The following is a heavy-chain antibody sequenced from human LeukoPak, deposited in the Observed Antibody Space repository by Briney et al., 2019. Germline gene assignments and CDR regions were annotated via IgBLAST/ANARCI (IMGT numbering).Heavy chain of an antibody. V-gene: IGHV3-7*01. D-gene: IGHD3-16*01. CDR2: IKEYGGEQ. CDR1: GFTFSDFS. Sequence: GGSLRLSCAASGFTFSDFSMTWVRQAPGKGLERVAIIKEYGGEQKYVDSVKGRFTMSRDNAKNSLYLQMNSLTAEDTAMYYCARIRSWGYFDYWGQGALVTVSS. CDR3: ARIRSWGYFDY. J-gene: IGHJ4*02.